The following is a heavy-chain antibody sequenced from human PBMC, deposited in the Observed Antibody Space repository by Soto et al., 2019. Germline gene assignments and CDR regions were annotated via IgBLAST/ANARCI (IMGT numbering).Heavy chain of an antibody. J-gene: IGHJ5*02. V-gene: IGHV4-34*01. Sequence: SETLSLTCAVYGGSFSGYYWSWIRQPPGKGLEWIGEINHSGSTNYNPSLKSRVTISVDTSKNQFSLKLSSVTAADTAVYYCARTIVLMVYATWHWFDPWGQGTLVTVSS. CDR3: ARTIVLMVYATWHWFDP. D-gene: IGHD2-8*01. CDR1: GGSFSGYY. CDR2: INHSGST.